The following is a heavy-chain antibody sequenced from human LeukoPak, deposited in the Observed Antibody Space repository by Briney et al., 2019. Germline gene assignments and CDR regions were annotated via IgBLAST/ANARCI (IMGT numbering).Heavy chain of an antibody. V-gene: IGHV1-2*02. D-gene: IGHD5-12*01. J-gene: IGHJ4*02. CDR2: INPNSGGT. Sequence: ASVKVSCKASRYTFTGYYMHWVRQAHGQGLEWMGWINPNSGGTNYAQKFQGRVTMTRDTSISTAYMELSRLRSDDTAVYYCARDGDSGYDYKLDYWGQGTLVTVSS. CDR3: ARDGDSGYDYKLDY. CDR1: RYTFTGYY.